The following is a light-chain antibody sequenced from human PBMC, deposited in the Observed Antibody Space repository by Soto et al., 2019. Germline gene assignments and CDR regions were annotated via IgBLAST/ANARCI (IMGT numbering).Light chain of an antibody. CDR3: QQSYSTPPYT. J-gene: IGKJ2*01. CDR2: AAY. CDR1: QYINNY. V-gene: IGKV1-39*01. Sequence: DIQMTQSPSSLSTSVGDRVTITCRASQYINNYLNWYQQKPGKAPKLLIFAAYNLQSGVPSRFSGSGSGTDFTLTIISLQPKDFATYYCQQSYSTPPYTFGLGTKLDMK.